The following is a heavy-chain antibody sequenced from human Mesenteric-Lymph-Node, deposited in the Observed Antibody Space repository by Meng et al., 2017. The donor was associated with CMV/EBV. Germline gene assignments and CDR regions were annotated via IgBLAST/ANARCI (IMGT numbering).Heavy chain of an antibody. D-gene: IGHD3-9*01. CDR3: ARGPMLTGYYADV. V-gene: IGHV3-30-3*01. J-gene: IGHJ6*02. Sequence: LSLTCAVYGGSFSDYYWSWIRQAPGKGLEWVAVISYDGSNKYYTDSVKGRFTISRDNSKKTLFLQMNSLRGEDTAVYYCARGPMLTGYYADVWGQGTTVTVSS. CDR1: GGSFSDYY. CDR2: ISYDGSNK.